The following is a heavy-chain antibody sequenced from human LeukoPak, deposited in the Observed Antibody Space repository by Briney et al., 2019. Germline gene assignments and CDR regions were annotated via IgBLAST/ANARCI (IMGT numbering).Heavy chain of an antibody. CDR3: ARAPDSSGYVFDY. CDR1: GGSFSSYA. D-gene: IGHD3-22*01. CDR2: IIPIRGIA. V-gene: IGHV1-69*04. Sequence: SVKVSCKASGGSFSSYAISWVRQAPGQGLEWMGRIIPIRGIANYAQKFQGRVTITADKYTSTAYMELSSLRSEDRAVYYCARAPDSSGYVFDYWGQGTLVTVSS. J-gene: IGHJ4*02.